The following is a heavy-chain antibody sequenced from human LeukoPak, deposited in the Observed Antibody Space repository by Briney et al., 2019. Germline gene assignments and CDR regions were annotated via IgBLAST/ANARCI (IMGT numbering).Heavy chain of an antibody. Sequence: ASVKVSCKASGYTFTGYYMHWVRQAPGQGLEWMGWINPNSGGTNYAQKFQGRVTMTRDTSISTAYMELSRLRSDDTAVYYRARSRRIVVVPAAIGQNNWFDPWGQGTLVTVSP. V-gene: IGHV1-2*02. CDR3: ARSRRIVVVPAAIGQNNWFDP. CDR2: INPNSGGT. D-gene: IGHD2-2*02. CDR1: GYTFTGYY. J-gene: IGHJ5*02.